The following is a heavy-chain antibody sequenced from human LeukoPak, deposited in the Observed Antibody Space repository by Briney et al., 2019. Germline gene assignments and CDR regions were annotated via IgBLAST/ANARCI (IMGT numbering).Heavy chain of an antibody. Sequence: SETLSLTCTVSGGSISSGGYYWSWIRQPPGKGLEWIGYIYHSGSTYYNPSLKSRVTISVDRSKNQFSLKLSSVTAADTAVYYCATQYGDRHYYGMDVWGQGTTVTVSS. CDR1: GGSISSGGYY. CDR3: ATQYGDRHYYGMDV. CDR2: IYHSGST. D-gene: IGHD4-17*01. J-gene: IGHJ6*02. V-gene: IGHV4-30-2*01.